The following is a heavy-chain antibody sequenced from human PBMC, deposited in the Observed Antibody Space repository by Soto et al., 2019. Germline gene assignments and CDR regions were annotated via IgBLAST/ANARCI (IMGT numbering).Heavy chain of an antibody. CDR1: GCTFSSYA. J-gene: IGHJ6*02. CDR2: IIPIFGTA. CDR3: ARVGGSTGVDTAMVNGYYYGMDV. Sequence: GASVKVSCKASGCTFSSYAISWVRQAPEQGLEWMGGIIPIFGTANYAQKFQGRVTITADESTSTAYMELSSLRSEDTAVYYCARVGGSTGVDTAMVNGYYYGMDVWGQGTTVTVSS. D-gene: IGHD5-18*01. V-gene: IGHV1-69*13.